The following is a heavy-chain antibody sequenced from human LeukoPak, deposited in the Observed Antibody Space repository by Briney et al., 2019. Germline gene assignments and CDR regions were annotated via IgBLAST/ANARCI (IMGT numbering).Heavy chain of an antibody. Sequence: GGSLRLSCAASGFTFSSYGMHWVRQAPGKGLEWVSYISSSGRSIYYADSVKGRFTISRDNAKNSLYLQMNSLRAEDTAVYYCARDDSAWYAYWGPGTLVTVSS. CDR1: GFTFSSYG. J-gene: IGHJ4*02. CDR2: ISSSGRSI. CDR3: ARDDSAWYAY. V-gene: IGHV3-48*04. D-gene: IGHD6-19*01.